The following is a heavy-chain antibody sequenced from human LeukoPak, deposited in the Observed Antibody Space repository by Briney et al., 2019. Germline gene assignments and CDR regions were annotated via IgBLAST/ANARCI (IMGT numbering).Heavy chain of an antibody. CDR2: ISGSDGST. J-gene: IGHJ4*02. CDR1: GFTFSTYA. CDR3: AKGGDYFGYCSGGSCSALFDC. D-gene: IGHD2-15*01. V-gene: IGHV3-23*01. Sequence: PGGSLRLSCAASGFTFSTYAMSWVRQAPGKGLEWVSAISGSDGSTYYADSVKGRFIISRDNSKNTLYLQMNSLRAEDTAVYYCAKGGDYFGYCSGGSCSALFDCWGQGTLVTVSS.